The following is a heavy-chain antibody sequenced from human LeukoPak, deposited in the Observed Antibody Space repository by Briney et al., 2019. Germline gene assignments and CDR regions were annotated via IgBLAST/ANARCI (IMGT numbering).Heavy chain of an antibody. Sequence: SETLSLTCTVSGGSISSSSYYWGWIRQPPGKGLEWIGSIYYSGSTYYNPSLKSRVTISVDTSKNQFSLKLSSVTAADTAVYYCAREMVRGVIASGFDYWGQGTLVTVSS. D-gene: IGHD3-10*01. J-gene: IGHJ4*02. CDR1: GGSISSSSYY. CDR2: IYYSGST. CDR3: AREMVRGVIASGFDY. V-gene: IGHV4-39*07.